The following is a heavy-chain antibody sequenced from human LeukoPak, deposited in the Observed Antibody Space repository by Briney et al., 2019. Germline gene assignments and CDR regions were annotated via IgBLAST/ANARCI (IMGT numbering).Heavy chain of an antibody. D-gene: IGHD5-12*01. CDR2: ISGSGGST. Sequence: GGSLRLSCAASGFTFSSYAMSWVRQAAGKGLEWVSAISGSGGSTYYADSVKGRFTISRDNSKNMLYLQMNSLRAEDTAVYYCAKDVRLRSHDYWGQGTLITVSS. CDR1: GFTFSSYA. CDR3: AKDVRLRSHDY. V-gene: IGHV3-23*01. J-gene: IGHJ4*02.